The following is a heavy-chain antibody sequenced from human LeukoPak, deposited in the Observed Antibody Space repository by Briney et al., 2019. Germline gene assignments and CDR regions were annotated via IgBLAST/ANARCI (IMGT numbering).Heavy chain of an antibody. CDR1: GGSISSSSYY. CDR2: IYYSGST. V-gene: IGHV4-39*01. D-gene: IGHD3-10*01. Sequence: SETLSLTCTVSGGSISSSSYYWGWIRQPPGKGLEWIGSIYYSGSTYYNPSLKSRVTISVDTSKNQFSLKLSSVTAADTAVYYCASFHRGPPTDWGQGTLVTVSS. J-gene: IGHJ4*02. CDR3: ASFHRGPPTD.